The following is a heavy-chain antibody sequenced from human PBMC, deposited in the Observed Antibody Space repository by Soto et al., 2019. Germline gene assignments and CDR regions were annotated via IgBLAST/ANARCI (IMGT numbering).Heavy chain of an antibody. CDR2: ISSGGGTT. CDR1: GFTFSSSE. CDR3: AKASSAAPFAVVTAYDS. J-gene: IGHJ4*02. Sequence: EVQLVESGGGLVQPGGSLRLSCAASGFTFSSSEMNWVRQAPGMGLEWGSYISSGGGTTYYADSVKGRFTISRDNAKNSLSLRMNSLRAEDSAIYFCAKASSAAPFAVVTAYDSWGQGPLVSVSS. V-gene: IGHV3-48*03. D-gene: IGHD2-21*02.